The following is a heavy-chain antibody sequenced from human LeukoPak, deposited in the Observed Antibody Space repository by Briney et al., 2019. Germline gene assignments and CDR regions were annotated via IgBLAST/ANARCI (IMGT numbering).Heavy chain of an antibody. D-gene: IGHD2-15*01. J-gene: IGHJ5*02. V-gene: IGHV1-46*01. CDR2: INPSGGST. CDR3: ARAPCSGGSCYPDESNWFDP. CDR1: GYTFTSYY. Sequence: ASVKVSCKASGYTFTSYYMHWVRQAPGQGLEWMGIINPSGGSTSYAQKFQGRVTMTRDTSTSTVYMELSSLRSEDTAVYYCARAPCSGGSCYPDESNWFDPWGQGTLVTVSS.